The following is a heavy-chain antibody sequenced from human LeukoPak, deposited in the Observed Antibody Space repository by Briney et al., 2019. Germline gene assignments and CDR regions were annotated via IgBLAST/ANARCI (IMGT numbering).Heavy chain of an antibody. CDR2: INPNSGGT. CDR1: GYTFTGYY. Sequence: ASVKVSRKASGYTFTGYYMHWVRQAPGQGLEWMGWINPNSGGTNYAQKFQGRVTMTRDTSISTAYMELSRLRSDDTAVYYCVIAVAGVTGFDYWGQGTLVTVSS. CDR3: VIAVAGVTGFDY. D-gene: IGHD6-19*01. J-gene: IGHJ4*02. V-gene: IGHV1-2*02.